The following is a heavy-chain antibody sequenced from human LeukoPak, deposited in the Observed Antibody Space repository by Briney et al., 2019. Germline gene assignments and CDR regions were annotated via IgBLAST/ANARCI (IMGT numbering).Heavy chain of an antibody. Sequence: SETLSLTCTVSGGSISSGSYYWSWIRQPAGKGLEWIGRIYTSGSTNYNPSLKSRVTISIDTSKYQFSLKLSSVTAADTAVYYCARDFKVDHYMDVWGKGTTVTVS. D-gene: IGHD1-26*01. CDR2: IYTSGST. CDR1: GGSISSGSYY. V-gene: IGHV4-61*02. J-gene: IGHJ6*03. CDR3: ARDFKVDHYMDV.